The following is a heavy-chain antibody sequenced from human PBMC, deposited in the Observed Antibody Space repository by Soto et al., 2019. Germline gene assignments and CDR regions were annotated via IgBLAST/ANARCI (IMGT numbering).Heavy chain of an antibody. Sequence: QVQLVESGGGVVQPGRSLRLSCAASGFTFSSYGMHWVRQAPGKGLEWVAVIWYDGSNKYYADSVKGRFTISRDNSKNTPYLQMNSLRGEDTAVYYCARDNDDHYESRGYLGYWGQGTLVTVSS. V-gene: IGHV3-33*01. CDR2: IWYDGSNK. D-gene: IGHD3-22*01. CDR1: GFTFSSYG. J-gene: IGHJ4*02. CDR3: ARDNDDHYESRGYLGY.